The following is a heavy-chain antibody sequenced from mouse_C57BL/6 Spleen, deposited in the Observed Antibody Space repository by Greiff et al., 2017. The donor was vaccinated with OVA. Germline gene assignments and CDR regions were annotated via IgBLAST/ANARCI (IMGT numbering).Heavy chain of an antibody. CDR2: INPNYGTT. CDR3: ARCEGVTVVATRYFDV. D-gene: IGHD1-1*01. V-gene: IGHV1-39*01. Sequence: VQLQQSGPELVKPGASVKISCKASGYSFTDYNMNWVKQSNGKSLEWIGVINPNYGTTSYNQKFKGKATLTVDQSSSTAYMQLNSLTSEDSAVYYCARCEGVTVVATRYFDVWGTGTTVTVSS. J-gene: IGHJ1*03. CDR1: GYSFTDYN.